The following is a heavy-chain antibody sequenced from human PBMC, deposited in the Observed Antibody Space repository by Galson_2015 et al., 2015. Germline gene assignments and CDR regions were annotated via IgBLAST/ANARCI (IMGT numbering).Heavy chain of an antibody. J-gene: IGHJ4*02. D-gene: IGHD5-24*01. CDR3: ARGIIEMATTPYVDY. Sequence: SLRLSCAASGFTFSSYGMHWVRQAPGKGLEWVAVIWYDGRNKYYADSVKGRFTISRDNSKNTLYLQMNSLRAEDTAVYYCARGIIEMATTPYVDYWGQGTLVTVSS. CDR1: GFTFSSYG. CDR2: IWYDGRNK. V-gene: IGHV3-33*01.